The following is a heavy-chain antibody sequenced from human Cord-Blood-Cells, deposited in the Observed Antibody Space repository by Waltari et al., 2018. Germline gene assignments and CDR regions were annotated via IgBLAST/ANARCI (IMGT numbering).Heavy chain of an antibody. V-gene: IGHV3-33*01. CDR2: IWYDGSNK. CDR1: GLTFSSHG. CDR3: ARDLNYYYYMDV. Sequence: QVQLVESGGGVVQPGRSLRHSCAASGLTFSSHGMTWARQAPGKGWEWVAVIWYDGSNKYYADSVKGRFTISRDNSKNTLYLQMNSLRAEDTAVYYCARDLNYYYYMDVWGKGTTVTVSS. J-gene: IGHJ6*03.